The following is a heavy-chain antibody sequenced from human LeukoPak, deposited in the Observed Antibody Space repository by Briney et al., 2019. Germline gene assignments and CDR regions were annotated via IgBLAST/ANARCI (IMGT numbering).Heavy chain of an antibody. CDR3: AKEYGYDYNCFYSMDV. CDR2: IRYDGSNQ. J-gene: IGHJ6*03. Sequence: GGSLRLSCAASGFTLSSYGIHWVRPAPGKGLEWVAFIRYDGSNQYHADSVKGRFTISRDNPKTTVYLQMNSLRAEDTAVYFCAKEYGYDYNCFYSMDVWGKGTTVTISS. D-gene: IGHD1-1*01. V-gene: IGHV3-30*02. CDR1: GFTLSSYG.